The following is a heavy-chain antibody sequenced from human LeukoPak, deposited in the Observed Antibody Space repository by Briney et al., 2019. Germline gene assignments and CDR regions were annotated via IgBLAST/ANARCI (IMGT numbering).Heavy chain of an antibody. D-gene: IGHD2-21*01. CDR1: GFTFSSYG. Sequence: GGSLRLSCAASGFTFSSYGMHWVRQAPGKGLEWVAFIRYDGSNKYYADSVKGRFTISRDNSKNTLYLQMNSLRAEDTAVYYCAKDHRSPVVVIAKSVHYYYYYMDVWGQGTTVTVSS. CDR2: IRYDGSNK. J-gene: IGHJ6*03. V-gene: IGHV3-30*02. CDR3: AKDHRSPVVVIAKSVHYYYYYMDV.